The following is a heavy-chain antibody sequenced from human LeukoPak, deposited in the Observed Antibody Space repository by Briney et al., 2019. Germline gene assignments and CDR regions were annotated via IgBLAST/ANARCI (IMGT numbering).Heavy chain of an antibody. CDR2: INHSGST. CDR3: ARGPLDCSGGSCYSAGNAFDI. J-gene: IGHJ3*02. D-gene: IGHD2-15*01. CDR1: GGSFSGYY. Sequence: SETLSLTCAVYGGSFSGYYWSWIRQPPGKGLEWIGEINHSGSTNYNPSLKSRVTISVDTSKNQFSLKLSSVTAADTAVYYCARGPLDCSGGSCYSAGNAFDIWGQGTMVTVSS. V-gene: IGHV4-34*01.